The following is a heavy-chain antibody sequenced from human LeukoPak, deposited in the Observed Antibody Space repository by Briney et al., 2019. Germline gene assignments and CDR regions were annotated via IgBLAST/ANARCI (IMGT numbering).Heavy chain of an antibody. J-gene: IGHJ4*02. CDR1: EYSSATYW. V-gene: IGHV5-51*01. Sequence: GESLKISCKGSEYSSATYWIGWVRQMPGQGLEWMGIIFPGDSDTRYSPSFQGQVAISADKSISTAYLQWSSLKASDTAIYYCASEYCSGGNCYFGYWGQGTLVTVSS. CDR2: IFPGDSDT. CDR3: ASEYCSGGNCYFGY. D-gene: IGHD2-15*01.